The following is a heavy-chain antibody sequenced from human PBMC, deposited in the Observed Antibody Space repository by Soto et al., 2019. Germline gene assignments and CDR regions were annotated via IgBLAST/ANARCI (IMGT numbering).Heavy chain of an antibody. D-gene: IGHD3-3*01. CDR2: INHSGST. CDR1: GGSFSGYY. Sequence: LSLTCAVYGGSFSGYYWSWIRQPPGKGLEWIGEINHSGSTNYNPSLKSRVTISVDTSKNQFSLKLSSVTAADTAVYYCARGSLYDFWRPAYYFDYWGQG. J-gene: IGHJ4*02. V-gene: IGHV4-34*01. CDR3: ARGSLYDFWRPAYYFDY.